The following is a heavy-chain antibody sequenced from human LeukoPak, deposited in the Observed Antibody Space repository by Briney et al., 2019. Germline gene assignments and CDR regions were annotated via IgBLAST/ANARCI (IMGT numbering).Heavy chain of an antibody. D-gene: IGHD6-13*01. CDR3: ARDLPTYSSSWYYYYYGMDV. V-gene: IGHV3-21*03. CDR1: GSTFSSYS. J-gene: IGHJ6*02. Sequence: PGGSLRLSCAASGSTFSSYSMNWVRQAPGKGLEWVSSISSSSSYIYYADSVKGRFTISRDNAKNSLYLQMNSLRAEDTAVYYWARDLPTYSSSWYYYYYGMDVWGQGTTVTVSS. CDR2: ISSSSSYI.